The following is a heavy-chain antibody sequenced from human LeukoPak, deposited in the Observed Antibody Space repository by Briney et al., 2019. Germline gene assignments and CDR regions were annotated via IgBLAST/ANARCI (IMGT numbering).Heavy chain of an antibody. J-gene: IGHJ4*02. Sequence: SETLSLTCTVTGGSFSTYYWSWIRQPPGKGLEWIGHFYYSGSTNYNPSLKSRVTISVDTSRNQFSLKLTSVTAADTAVYYCARGQGGNCYLNYFDYWGQGALVTVSS. D-gene: IGHD2-15*01. CDR1: GGSFSTYY. V-gene: IGHV4-59*01. CDR3: ARGQGGNCYLNYFDY. CDR2: FYYSGST.